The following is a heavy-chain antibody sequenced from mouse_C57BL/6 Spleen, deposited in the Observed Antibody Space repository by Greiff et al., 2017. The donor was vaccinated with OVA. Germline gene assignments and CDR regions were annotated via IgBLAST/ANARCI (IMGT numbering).Heavy chain of an antibody. J-gene: IGHJ2*01. CDR1: GYTFTSYW. D-gene: IGHD2-12*01. Sequence: QVQLQQPGAELVRPGTSVKLSCKASGYTFTSYWMHWVKQRPGQGLEWIGVIDTYDSYTNYNQKFKGKATLTVDTYSSTAYQQLSILTSEDSAVYYCARELLRRRVDYWGQGTTLTVSS. V-gene: IGHV1-59*01. CDR2: IDTYDSYT. CDR3: ARELLRRRVDY.